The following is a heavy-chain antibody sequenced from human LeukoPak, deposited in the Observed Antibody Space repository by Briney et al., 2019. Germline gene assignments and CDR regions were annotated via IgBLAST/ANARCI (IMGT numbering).Heavy chain of an antibody. D-gene: IGHD2-8*01. CDR3: ARRFRPSASGILHNVAYDI. V-gene: IGHV4-4*09. J-gene: IGHJ3*02. CDR1: GGSITDHF. Sequence: SETLSLTCTVSGGSITDHFWGWIRHTPGMGLEWIGHIYGSPTYNPSLKSRVTISDDTSENQIFLQMTSVTAADTAIYSCARRFRPSASGILHNVAYDIWGRGTEVIVSS. CDR2: IYGSP.